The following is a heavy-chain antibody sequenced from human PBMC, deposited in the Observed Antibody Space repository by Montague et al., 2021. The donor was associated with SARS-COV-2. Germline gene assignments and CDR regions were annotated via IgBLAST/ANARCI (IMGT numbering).Heavy chain of an antibody. CDR3: ASPGGCGTGGGCYYDY. J-gene: IGHJ4*02. CDR1: GGSFSGYY. CDR2: INHSGSA. V-gene: IGHV4-34*01. Sequence: SETLSLTCAVYGGSFSGYYWSWIRQPPGKGLEWIGEINHSGSANYNPSLKSRVTISIDTSKNQFSLELSSVTAADMAVYYCASPGGCGTGGGCYYDYWGQGTLVTVSS. D-gene: IGHD2-8*02.